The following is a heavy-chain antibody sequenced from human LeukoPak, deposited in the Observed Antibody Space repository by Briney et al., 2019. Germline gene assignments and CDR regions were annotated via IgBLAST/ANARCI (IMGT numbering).Heavy chain of an antibody. CDR3: ARAATMVRGVILDFDY. Sequence: SQTLSLTCAISGDSVSSNSAAWNWIRQSPSRGLEWLGRTYYRSKWYNDYAVSVKSRIAINPDTSKNQFSLQLNSVTPEDTAVYYCARAATMVRGVILDFDYWGQGTLVTVSS. V-gene: IGHV6-1*01. CDR1: GDSVSSNSAA. D-gene: IGHD3-10*01. J-gene: IGHJ4*02. CDR2: TYYRSKWYN.